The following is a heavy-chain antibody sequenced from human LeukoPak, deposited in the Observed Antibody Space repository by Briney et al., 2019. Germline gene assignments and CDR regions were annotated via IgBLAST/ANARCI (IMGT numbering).Heavy chain of an antibody. V-gene: IGHV1-18*01. CDR1: GYTFTSYA. J-gene: IGHJ6*02. Sequence: ASVKVSCKASGYTFTSYAMNWVRQAPGQGLEWMGWISAYNGNANYAQKLQGRVTMTTDTSTSTAYMELRSLRSDDTAVYYCARVSYGMDVWGQGTTVTVSS. CDR2: ISAYNGNA. CDR3: ARVSYGMDV.